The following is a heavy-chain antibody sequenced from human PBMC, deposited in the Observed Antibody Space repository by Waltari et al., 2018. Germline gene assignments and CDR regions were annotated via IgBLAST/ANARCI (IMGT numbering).Heavy chain of an antibody. Sequence: QVQLVESGGGVVQPGRSLGLSCAASGFTFSSYAMHWVRQAPGKGLEWVAVISYDGSNKYYADSVKGRFTISRDNSKNTLYLQMNSLRAEDTAVYYCARAPYYDFWSGHDYWGQGTLVTVSS. J-gene: IGHJ4*02. CDR2: ISYDGSNK. V-gene: IGHV3-30-3*01. CDR3: ARAPYYDFWSGHDY. CDR1: GFTFSSYA. D-gene: IGHD3-3*01.